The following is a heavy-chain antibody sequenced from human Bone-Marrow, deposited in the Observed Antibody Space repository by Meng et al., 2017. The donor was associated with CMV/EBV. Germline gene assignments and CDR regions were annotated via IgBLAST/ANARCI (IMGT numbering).Heavy chain of an antibody. J-gene: IGHJ4*02. Sequence: ASVKVSCKASGYSFTGYYIYWVRQAPRHGLEWMGWINPNSGVTDYAQKFQGRVTMTRDTSISTTYMELSRLRSDDTAVYYCARDLGGIGYESFYFDSWGQGTLVTVSS. V-gene: IGHV1-2*02. D-gene: IGHD3-22*01. CDR1: GYSFTGYY. CDR3: ARDLGGIGYESFYFDS. CDR2: INPNSGVT.